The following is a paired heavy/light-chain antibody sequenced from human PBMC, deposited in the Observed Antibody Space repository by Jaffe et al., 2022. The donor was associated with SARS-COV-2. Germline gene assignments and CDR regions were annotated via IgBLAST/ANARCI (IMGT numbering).Heavy chain of an antibody. CDR1: GGSISSSSFY. Sequence: QLQLQESGPGLVKPSETLSLTCTVSGGSISSSSFYWGWIRQPPGKGLEWIGTIYYSGSTYYNPSLKSRATISVDTSKNQFSLKLTSVTAADTAVYYCARDSSGYGQFDYWGQGTLVTVSS. D-gene: IGHD3-22*01. CDR3: ARDSSGYGQFDY. J-gene: IGHJ4*02. CDR2: IYYSGST. V-gene: IGHV4-39*02.
Light chain of an antibody. CDR1: SSDVGGYNY. CDR3: CSYAASYTYVV. J-gene: IGLJ2*01. CDR2: DVS. Sequence: QSALTQPRSVSGSPGQSVTISCTGTSSDVGGYNYVSWYQQHPGKAPKLMIYDVSERPSGVPDRFSGSKSGNTASLTISGLQAEDEADYYCCSYAASYTYVVFGGGTKLTVL. V-gene: IGLV2-11*01.